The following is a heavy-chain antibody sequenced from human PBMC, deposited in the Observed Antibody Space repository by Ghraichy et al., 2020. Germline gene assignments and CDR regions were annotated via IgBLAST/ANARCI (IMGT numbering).Heavy chain of an antibody. CDR1: GFTFSSYW. V-gene: IGHV3-7*03. J-gene: IGHJ6*04. Sequence: GGSLRLSCAASGFTFSSYWMSWVRQAPGKGLEWVANIKQDGSEKYYVDSVKGRFTISRDNAKNSLYLQMNSLRAEDTAVYYCARETGYCSGGSCYSGSGDVWGKGTTVTVSS. CDR3: ARETGYCSGGSCYSGSGDV. CDR2: IKQDGSEK. D-gene: IGHD2-15*01.